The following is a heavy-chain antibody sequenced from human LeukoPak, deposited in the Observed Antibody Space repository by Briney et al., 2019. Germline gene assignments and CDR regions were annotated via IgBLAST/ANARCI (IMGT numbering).Heavy chain of an antibody. J-gene: IGHJ3*02. CDR2: ISWNSGSI. CDR3: AKDYKTAIEMATIFNAFDI. CDR1: GLTFSSYA. Sequence: PGGSLRLSCAASGLTFSSYAMSWVRQAPGKGLEWVSAISWNSGSIGYADSVKGRFTISRDNAKNSLYLQMNSLRAEDTALYYCAKDYKTAIEMATIFNAFDIWGQGTMVTVSS. V-gene: IGHV3-9*01. D-gene: IGHD5-24*01.